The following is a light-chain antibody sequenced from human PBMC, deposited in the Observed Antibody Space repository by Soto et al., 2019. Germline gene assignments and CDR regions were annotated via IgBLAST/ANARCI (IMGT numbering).Light chain of an antibody. Sequence: DLQMTQSPSSLSESVGDRVTITCRASQYIDTYLNWYQQKPGKAPKLLIYAASSLQSGVPSRFSGSGSGTDFTLTISSLQPEDFATYYCQQSYRTPRSFGQGTKVEIK. J-gene: IGKJ1*01. CDR1: QYIDTY. V-gene: IGKV1-39*01. CDR3: QQSYRTPRS. CDR2: AAS.